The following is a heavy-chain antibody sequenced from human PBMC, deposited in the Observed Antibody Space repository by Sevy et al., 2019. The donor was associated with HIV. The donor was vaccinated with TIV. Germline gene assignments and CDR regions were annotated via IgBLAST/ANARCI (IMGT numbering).Heavy chain of an antibody. D-gene: IGHD5-18*01. CDR3: ARVPHSSYSFGVGY. Sequence: GGSLRLSCAASGFTVSNNYMNWVRQAPGKGLEWVSVIYSDGSTYYVDSVKRRFTISRDNSKNTLFLQMNSLRADDTAVYYCARVPHSSYSFGVGYWGQGTLVTVSS. CDR1: GFTVSNNY. J-gene: IGHJ4*02. V-gene: IGHV3-53*01. CDR2: IYSDGST.